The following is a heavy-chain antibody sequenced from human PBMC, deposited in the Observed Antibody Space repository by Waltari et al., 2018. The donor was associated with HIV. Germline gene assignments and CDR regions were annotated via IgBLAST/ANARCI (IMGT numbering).Heavy chain of an antibody. CDR3: AKDHSYGSGSFYAKGNYHHYG. V-gene: IGHV3-9*01. CDR1: GFTFDDYA. Sequence: EVQLVVSGGSWVQPGRSMRLSCAASGFTFDDYAMHWVRQAPGKGLEWVSGISWNSGSIGYACSVKGRFTISRDNAKNSLYLQMNSLSAEDTALYYCAKDHSYGSGSFYAKGNYHHYG. CDR2: ISWNSGSI. D-gene: IGHD3-10*01. J-gene: IGHJ6*01.